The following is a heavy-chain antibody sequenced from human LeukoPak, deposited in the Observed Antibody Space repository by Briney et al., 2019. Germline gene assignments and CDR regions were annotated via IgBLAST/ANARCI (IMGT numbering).Heavy chain of an antibody. V-gene: IGHV4-61*08. J-gene: IGHJ3*02. CDR2: ISNSGST. D-gene: IGHD1-1*01. Sequence: PSQTLSLTCTVSGGSISSGDYYWSWIRQPPGEGLEWIGYISNSGSTNYNASLKSRVTISVDTSKNQLSLKLSSVTAADTAVYHCVRLQPNTGEWAFDIWGQGTMVTVSS. CDR3: VRLQPNTGEWAFDI. CDR1: GGSISSGDYY.